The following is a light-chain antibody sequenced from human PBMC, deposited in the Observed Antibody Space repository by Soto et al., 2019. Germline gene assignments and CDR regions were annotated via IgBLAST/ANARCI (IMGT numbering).Light chain of an antibody. J-gene: IGKJ2*01. Sequence: DIQMTQSPSTLSASVGDRVTITCRASQTINSCLAWYQQKPGKAPKLLIYDASSLESGVPSRFSGRGSGTDFTLTISSLQPDDFATYYCQQYNTYLYTFGQGTKLEIK. CDR1: QTINSC. V-gene: IGKV1-5*01. CDR2: DAS. CDR3: QQYNTYLYT.